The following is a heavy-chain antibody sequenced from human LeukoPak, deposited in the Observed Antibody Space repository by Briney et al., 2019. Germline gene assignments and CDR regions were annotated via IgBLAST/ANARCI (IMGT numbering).Heavy chain of an antibody. V-gene: IGHV4-38-2*02. CDR2: IYHSGST. D-gene: IGHD3-16*02. Sequence: PSETLTLTCTVSGYSISSGYYWGWIRQPPGKGLEWIGSIYHSGSTYYNPSLKSRVTISVDTSKNQFSLKLSSVTAADTAVCYCAREGIMITFGGVIVPLHWFDPWGQGTLVTVSS. CDR3: AREGIMITFGGVIVPLHWFDP. CDR1: GYSISSGYY. J-gene: IGHJ5*02.